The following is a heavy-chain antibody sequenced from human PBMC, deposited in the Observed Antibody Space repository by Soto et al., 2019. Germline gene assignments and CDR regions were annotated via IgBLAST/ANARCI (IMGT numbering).Heavy chain of an antibody. Sequence: SETLSLTCAVYGGSFSGYYWSWIRQPPGKGLEWIGEINHSGSTNYNPSLKSRVTISVDTSKNQFSLKLSSVTAADTAVYYCASKSGYDLGYFDYWGQGTLVTVSS. D-gene: IGHD5-12*01. CDR3: ASKSGYDLGYFDY. J-gene: IGHJ4*02. CDR2: INHSGST. V-gene: IGHV4-34*01. CDR1: GGSFSGYY.